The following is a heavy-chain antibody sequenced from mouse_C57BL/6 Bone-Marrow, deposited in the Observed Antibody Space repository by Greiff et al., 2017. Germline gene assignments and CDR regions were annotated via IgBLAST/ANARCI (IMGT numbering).Heavy chain of an antibody. CDR2: IDPETGGT. CDR3: TRSPYGNFYFDY. D-gene: IGHD2-1*01. CDR1: GYTFTDYE. Sequence: QVQLQQSGAELVRPGASVTLSCKASGYTFTDYEMHWVKQTPVHGLEWIGAIDPETGGTAYNQKFKGTAILTADKSSSTAYMELRSLTSEDSAVYYCTRSPYGNFYFDYWGQGTTLTVSS. J-gene: IGHJ2*01. V-gene: IGHV1-15*01.